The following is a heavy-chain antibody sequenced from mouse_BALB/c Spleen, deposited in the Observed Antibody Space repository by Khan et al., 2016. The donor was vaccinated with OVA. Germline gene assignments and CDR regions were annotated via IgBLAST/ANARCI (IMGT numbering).Heavy chain of an antibody. V-gene: IGHV1S132*01. Sequence: QVQLQQSGAELVKPGASVKLSCKTSGYTFTNYWIQWVKQRPGQGLGWIGEIFPGTGTTYYNENFKAKATLTIDTSSSTAYMQLSSLTSEDSAVYFCARGYFGNYEFAYWGQGTPVTVSA. CDR3: ARGYFGNYEFAY. J-gene: IGHJ3*01. D-gene: IGHD2-1*01. CDR1: GYTFTNYW. CDR2: IFPGTGTT.